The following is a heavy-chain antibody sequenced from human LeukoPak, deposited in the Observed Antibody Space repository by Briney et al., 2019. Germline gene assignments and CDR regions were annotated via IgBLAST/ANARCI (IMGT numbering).Heavy chain of an antibody. V-gene: IGHV3-53*04. CDR1: GFTFSSYA. D-gene: IGHD3-22*01. J-gene: IGHJ4*02. CDR3: ARGSDSSGYYPDY. Sequence: PGGSLRLSCAASGFTFSSYAMSWVRQAPGKGLEWVSVIYSGGSTYYADSVKGRFTISRHNSKNTLYLQMNSLRAEDTAVYYCARGSDSSGYYPDYWGQGTLVTVSS. CDR2: IYSGGST.